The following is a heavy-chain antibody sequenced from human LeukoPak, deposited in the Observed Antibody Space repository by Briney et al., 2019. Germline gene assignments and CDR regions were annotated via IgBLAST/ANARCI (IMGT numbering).Heavy chain of an antibody. D-gene: IGHD1-1*01. CDR1: GGSISSGGYY. CDR3: ARVEREQLGHYFYYYMDV. J-gene: IGHJ6*03. V-gene: IGHV4-30-2*01. Sequence: PSQTLSLTCTVSGGSISSGGYYWSWIRQPPGKGLEWIGHIYHTGSSYQNPSLKSRITMSVDRSKNHFSLKLTSVTAADTAVYFCARVEREQLGHYFYYYMDVWGKGTTVTVSS. CDR2: IYHTGSS.